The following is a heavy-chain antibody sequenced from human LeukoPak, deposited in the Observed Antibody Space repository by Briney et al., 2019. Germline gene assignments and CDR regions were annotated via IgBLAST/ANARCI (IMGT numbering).Heavy chain of an antibody. CDR1: GFTFGAYA. V-gene: IGHV3-49*03. D-gene: IGHD3-22*01. CDR2: IRSEGYGGTT. CDR3: TPAHSSGYMYFDY. Sequence: GGSLRLSCTASGFTFGAYAMTWFRQAPGKGLEWVGFIRSEGYGGTTQYAASVKGRFTISRDDSKSIAYLQMNSLKTEDTAVYYCTPAHSSGYMYFDYWGQGTLVTVSS. J-gene: IGHJ4*02.